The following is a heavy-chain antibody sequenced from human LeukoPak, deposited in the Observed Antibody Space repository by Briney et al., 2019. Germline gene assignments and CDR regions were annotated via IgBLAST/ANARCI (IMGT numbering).Heavy chain of an antibody. CDR1: GFTFSSYA. J-gene: IGHJ4*02. CDR3: AKGKQWELPFVC. CDR2: VSGGNSGGRT. D-gene: IGHD1-26*01. Sequence: GGSLRLSCAASGFTFSSYAMSWVRQAPEKGLEWVSAVSGGNSGGRTYYADSVKGRFTISRDNSKNTLYLQMNSLRAEDTALYYCAKGKQWELPFVCWGQGTLVTVSS. V-gene: IGHV3-23*01.